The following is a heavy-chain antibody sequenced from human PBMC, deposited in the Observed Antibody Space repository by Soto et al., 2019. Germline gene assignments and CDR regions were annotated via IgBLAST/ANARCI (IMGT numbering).Heavy chain of an antibody. Sequence: SETLSLTCAVSGGSISSGGYSWSWIRQPPGKGLEWIGYIYHSGSTYYNPSLKSRVTISVDRSKNQFSLKLSSVTAEDTAVYYCVRALSYYDILTAYYNEYWGQGTLVTVSS. J-gene: IGHJ4*02. CDR1: GGSISSGGYS. D-gene: IGHD3-9*01. V-gene: IGHV4-30-2*01. CDR2: IYHSGST. CDR3: VRALSYYDILTAYYNEY.